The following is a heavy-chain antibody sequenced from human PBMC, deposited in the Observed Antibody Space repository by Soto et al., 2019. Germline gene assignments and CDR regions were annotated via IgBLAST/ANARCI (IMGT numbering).Heavy chain of an antibody. CDR3: ARHRYTCGGGDFDY. D-gene: IGHD5-18*01. V-gene: IGHV3-66*04. CDR1: GVTVSSNY. J-gene: IGHJ4*02. Sequence: EVQLVESGGGLVQPGGSLRLSCAASGVTVSSNYMSWVRQAPGKGLEWVSVIYSGGSTYYADSVKGRFTISRDNSKNTLYLQMKSLRAEDTAVYYCARHRYTCGGGDFDYWGQGTLVTVSS. CDR2: IYSGGST.